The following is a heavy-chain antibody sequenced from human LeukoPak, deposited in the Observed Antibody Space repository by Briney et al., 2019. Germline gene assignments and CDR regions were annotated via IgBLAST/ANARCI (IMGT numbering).Heavy chain of an antibody. CDR2: IYYSGNT. CDR1: GGSISSSDYY. D-gene: IGHD3-3*01. CDR3: ARVPSYDFDY. J-gene: IGHJ4*02. V-gene: IGHV4-39*07. Sequence: SETLSLTCTVSGGSISSSDYYWGWIRQPPGKGLEWIGSIYYSGNTYYNPSLKSRVTISVDTSKNQFSLKLSSVTAADTAVYYCARVPSYDFDYWGQGTLVTVSS.